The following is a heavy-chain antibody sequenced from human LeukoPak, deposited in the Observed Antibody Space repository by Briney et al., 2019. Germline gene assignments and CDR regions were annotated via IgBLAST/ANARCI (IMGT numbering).Heavy chain of an antibody. D-gene: IGHD3-10*01. CDR3: ARDRYGSGSCLDF. Sequence: GGSLRLSCAASGFTFSSYVMTWVRQAPGKGLEWVSGISDSGGSTYYADSVKGRFTISRDNSKNTLYLHMNSLRAEDTAVYYCARDRYGSGSCLDFWGQGALVTVSS. V-gene: IGHV3-23*01. J-gene: IGHJ4*02. CDR2: ISDSGGST. CDR1: GFTFSSYV.